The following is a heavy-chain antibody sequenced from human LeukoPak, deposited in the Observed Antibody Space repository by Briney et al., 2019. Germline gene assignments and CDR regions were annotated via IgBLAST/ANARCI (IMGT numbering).Heavy chain of an antibody. CDR2: SRNKANSYTT. J-gene: IGHJ4*02. D-gene: IGHD1-26*01. CDR3: ARASRSGSYFFY. V-gene: IGHV3-72*01. CDR1: GSTFSDHY. Sequence: GGSLRLSCAASGSTFSDHYMDWVRQTPGKGLEWVGRSRNKANSYTTEYAASVKGRFTISRDDSKNSLFLQMNSLKTDDTAVYYCARASRSGSYFFYWGQGTLVTVSS.